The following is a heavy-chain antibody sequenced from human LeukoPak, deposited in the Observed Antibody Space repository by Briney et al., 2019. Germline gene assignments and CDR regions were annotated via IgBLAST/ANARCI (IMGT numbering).Heavy chain of an antibody. CDR2: ISGSGGST. V-gene: IGHV3-23*01. Sequence: GGSLRLSCAASGFTFSSYAMSWVRQAPGKGLEWVSAISGSGGSTYYADSVKGRFTISRDNSKSTLYLQMNRLRAEDTAVYYCARFPLKAGTTPQTIFDYWGQGTLVTVSS. CDR3: ARFPLKAGTTPQTIFDY. J-gene: IGHJ4*02. D-gene: IGHD1-1*01. CDR1: GFTFSSYA.